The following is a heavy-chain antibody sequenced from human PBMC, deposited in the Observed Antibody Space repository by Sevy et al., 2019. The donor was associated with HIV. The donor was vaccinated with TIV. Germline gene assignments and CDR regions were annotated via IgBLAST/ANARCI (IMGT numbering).Heavy chain of an antibody. CDR3: ARDPRMYGDYLLAYFDY. Sequence: GGSLRLSCAASGVTPSTYGMHWVRQAPGKGLEWVAVIGYDGSNIYYADSVKGRFTISRDSSKNTLFRQMDSLRAEDTAIYYCARDPRMYGDYLLAYFDYWGQGTLVTVSS. J-gene: IGHJ4*02. CDR2: IGYDGSNI. CDR1: GVTPSTYG. V-gene: IGHV3-33*01. D-gene: IGHD2-8*01.